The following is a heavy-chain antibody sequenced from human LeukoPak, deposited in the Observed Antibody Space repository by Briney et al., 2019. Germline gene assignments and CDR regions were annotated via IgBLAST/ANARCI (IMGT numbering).Heavy chain of an antibody. Sequence: PSETLSLTCTVSGGSIGSGDYYWSWIRQHPGKGLEWIGYIYYSGSTFHNPSLKSRVSMSVDTSKNQFSLNLSSVTAADTAVYFCARGAEDVLTGDDDFYFDNWGQGSLVTVSS. J-gene: IGHJ4*02. D-gene: IGHD3-9*01. CDR1: GGSIGSGDYY. V-gene: IGHV4-31*03. CDR3: ARGAEDVLTGDDDFYFDN. CDR2: IYYSGST.